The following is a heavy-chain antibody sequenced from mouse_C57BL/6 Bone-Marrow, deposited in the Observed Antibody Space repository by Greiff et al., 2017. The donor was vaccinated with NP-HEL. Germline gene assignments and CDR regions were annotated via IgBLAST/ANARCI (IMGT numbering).Heavy chain of an antibody. J-gene: IGHJ3*01. CDR2: IYPYNGVS. CDR1: GYSFTGYY. V-gene: IGHV1-31*01. CDR3: ARERGDSSGYGFAY. D-gene: IGHD3-2*02. Sequence: DVKLVESGPELVKPGASVRISCKASGYSFTGYYMHWVKQSHGNILDWIGYIYPYNGVSSYNQKFKGKATLTVAKSSSTAYMELRSLTSEDSAVYYCARERGDSSGYGFAYWGQGTLVTVSA.